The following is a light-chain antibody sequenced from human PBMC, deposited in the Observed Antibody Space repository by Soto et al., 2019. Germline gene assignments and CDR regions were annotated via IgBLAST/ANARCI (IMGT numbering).Light chain of an antibody. CDR1: QTVGNNY. Sequence: EIVLTQSPGTLSLSPGERATLSCRASQTVGNNYLAWYQQKPGQAPRLLIHTASIRATGIPDRFSGSGSGTDFTLTVSRLEPDDFAVYYCHQHATSPLTFGQGTTLEI. J-gene: IGKJ2*01. CDR2: TAS. CDR3: HQHATSPLT. V-gene: IGKV3-20*01.